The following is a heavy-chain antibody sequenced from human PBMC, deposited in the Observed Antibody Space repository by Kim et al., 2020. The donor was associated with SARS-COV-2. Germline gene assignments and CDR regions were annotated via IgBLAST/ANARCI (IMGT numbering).Heavy chain of an antibody. Sequence: SETLSLTCTVFGGSISTTRYFWGWIRQPPWKGLEWIGSVSYGGSTYYNPSLESRLTISVDTSKKQFSQILRSVTAADTAVYYCAGLRGSPNYYNVMYYYDDMDVWGQGTTVTVSS. CDR2: VSYGGST. V-gene: IGHV4-39*01. D-gene: IGHD3-10*01. CDR3: AGLRGSPNYYNVMYYYDDMDV. J-gene: IGHJ6*02. CDR1: GGSISTTRYF.